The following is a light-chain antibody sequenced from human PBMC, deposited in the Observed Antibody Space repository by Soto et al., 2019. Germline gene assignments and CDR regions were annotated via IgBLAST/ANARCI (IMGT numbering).Light chain of an antibody. CDR3: ASYTTSSAII. CDR1: SSDVGAYNY. J-gene: IGLJ2*01. CDR2: DVT. V-gene: IGLV2-14*03. Sequence: QSALTQPASVSRSPGQSITISCTGTSSDVGAYNYVAWYQQHPGKAPKLMIYDVTNRPSGVSNRFSGSKSGNTASLTISGLQAEDEAEYYCASYTTSSAIIFGGGTQLTVL.